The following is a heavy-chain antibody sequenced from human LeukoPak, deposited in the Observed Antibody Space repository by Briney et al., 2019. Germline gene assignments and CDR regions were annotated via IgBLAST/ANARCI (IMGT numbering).Heavy chain of an antibody. J-gene: IGHJ4*02. CDR2: ISYDGSNK. Sequence: PGRSLRLSCAASGFTFSSYAMHWVRQAPGKGLEWVAVISYDGSNKYYTDSVKGRFTISRDNSKNTLYLQMNSLRAEDTAVYYCARDRGGSGWYSTFDYWGQGTLVTVSS. V-gene: IGHV3-30*04. CDR1: GFTFSSYA. D-gene: IGHD6-19*01. CDR3: ARDRGGSGWYSTFDY.